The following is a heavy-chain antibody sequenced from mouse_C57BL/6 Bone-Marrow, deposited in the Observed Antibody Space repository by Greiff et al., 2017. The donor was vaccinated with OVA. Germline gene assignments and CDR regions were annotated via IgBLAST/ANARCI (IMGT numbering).Heavy chain of an antibody. CDR3: TREGYYGSSPHYYAMDY. Sequence: EVQGVESGEGLVKPGGSLKLSCAASGFTFSSYAMSWVRQTPEKRLEWVAYISSGGDYIYYADTVKGRFTISRDNARNTLYLQMSSLKSEDTAMYYCTREGYYGSSPHYYAMDYWGQGTSVTVSS. D-gene: IGHD1-1*01. J-gene: IGHJ4*01. V-gene: IGHV5-9-1*02. CDR1: GFTFSSYA. CDR2: ISSGGDYI.